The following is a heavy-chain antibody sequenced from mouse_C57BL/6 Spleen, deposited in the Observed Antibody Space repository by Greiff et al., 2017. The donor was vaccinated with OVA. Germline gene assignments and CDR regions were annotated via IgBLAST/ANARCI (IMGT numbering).Heavy chain of an antibody. CDR1: GYTFTSYD. J-gene: IGHJ3*01. Sequence: VKLMESGPELVKPGASVKLSCKASGYTFTSYDINWVKQRPGQGLEWIGWIYPRDGSTKYNEKFKGKATLTVDTSSSTAYMELHSLTSEDSAVYFCAILDYDWFAYWGQGTLVTVSA. D-gene: IGHD2-4*01. CDR3: AILDYDWFAY. V-gene: IGHV1-85*01. CDR2: IYPRDGST.